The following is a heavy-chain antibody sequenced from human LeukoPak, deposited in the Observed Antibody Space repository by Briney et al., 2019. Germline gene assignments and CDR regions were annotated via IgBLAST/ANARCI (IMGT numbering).Heavy chain of an antibody. Sequence: PAGSLRLSCAASGFTFSSYSMNWVRQAPGKGLEWVSSISSSSYIYYADLVKGRFTISRDNAKNSLYLQMNSLRAEDTAVYYCARDRGIWMDVWGKGTTVTVSS. CDR2: ISSSSYI. D-gene: IGHD2-15*01. CDR1: GFTFSSYS. J-gene: IGHJ6*04. CDR3: ARDRGIWMDV. V-gene: IGHV3-21*01.